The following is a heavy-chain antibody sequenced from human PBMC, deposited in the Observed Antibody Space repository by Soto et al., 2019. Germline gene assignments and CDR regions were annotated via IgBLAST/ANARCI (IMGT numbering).Heavy chain of an antibody. Sequence: PSETLSLTCTVSGVSVGSSNFYWGWVRQPRGKGLESIANIYYDGSTYSNPSLNSRVTISIDTSKNQFSLNLRSATAADTAVYYCVRSHIEPRLFMYPYDSWGRGTLVTVSS. V-gene: IGHV4-39*01. CDR1: GVSVGSSNFY. D-gene: IGHD6-6*01. CDR3: VRSHIEPRLFMYPYDS. CDR2: IYYDGST. J-gene: IGHJ4*02.